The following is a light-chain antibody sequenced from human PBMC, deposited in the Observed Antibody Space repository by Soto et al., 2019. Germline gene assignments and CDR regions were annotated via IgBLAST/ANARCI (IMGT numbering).Light chain of an antibody. CDR1: QGIRHY. J-gene: IGKJ5*01. CDR3: QQVYGHPPA. CDR2: GAS. V-gene: IGKV1-9*01. Sequence: DIQLTQSPSFLSASVGARGTITCRASQGIRHYLAWYQQKPGKAPSLLMYGASTLQSGVPSRFSGSGSGTEFTLTISSLQPEDVATYFCQQVYGHPPAFGPGTRLE.